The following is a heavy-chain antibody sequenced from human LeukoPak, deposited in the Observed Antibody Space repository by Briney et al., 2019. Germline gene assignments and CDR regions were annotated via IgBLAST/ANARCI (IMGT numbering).Heavy chain of an antibody. V-gene: IGHV4-39*01. CDR2: IYYSCLP. Sequence: SETLSLTCTVSRGSISSGSYYWGWLRQPPGTGVDWLVIIYYSCLPSYIPSLNTRLTLSVDPSKNQFSLRLRSVTAADTALYYFARQDYYTSFFDPRGQGTLGTVSS. CDR1: RGSISSGSYY. J-gene: IGHJ5*02. CDR3: ARQDYYTSFFDP. D-gene: IGHD1-26*01.